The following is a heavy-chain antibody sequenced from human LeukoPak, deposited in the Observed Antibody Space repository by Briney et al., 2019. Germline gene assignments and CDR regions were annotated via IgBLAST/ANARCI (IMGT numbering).Heavy chain of an antibody. CDR2: IYTSGST. CDR3: ARGVKGSAYYFDY. V-gene: IGHV4-61*02. J-gene: IGHJ4*02. D-gene: IGHD2-21*01. Sequence: SETLSLTCTVSGGSISSGSYYWSWIRQPAGKGLEWIGRIYTSGSTNYNPSLKSRVTISVDTSKNQFSLKLSSVTAADTAVYYCARGVKGSAYYFDYWGQGTLVTVSS. CDR1: GGSISSGSYY.